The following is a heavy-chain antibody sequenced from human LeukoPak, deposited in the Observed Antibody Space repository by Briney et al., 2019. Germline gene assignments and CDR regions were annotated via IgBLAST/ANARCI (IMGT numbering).Heavy chain of an antibody. CDR1: GFTFSSYA. J-gene: IGHJ1*01. D-gene: IGHD3-9*01. V-gene: IGHV3-23*01. CDR3: AKSYYDILTGYYSSEYFQH. CDR2: ISGSGGST. Sequence: GGSLRLSCEASGFTFSSYAMSWVRQAPGKGLEWVSAISGSGGSTYYADSVKGRFTISRDNSKNTLYLQMNSLRAEDTAVYYCAKSYYDILTGYYSSEYFQHWGQGTLVTVSS.